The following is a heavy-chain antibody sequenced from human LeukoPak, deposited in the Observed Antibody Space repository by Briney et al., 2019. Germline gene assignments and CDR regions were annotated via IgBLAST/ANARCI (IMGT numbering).Heavy chain of an antibody. CDR1: GFTFSSYE. J-gene: IGHJ5*02. CDR3: ARGNSATRITIFGVVNWFDP. CDR2: ISSSGSTI. Sequence: GGSLRLSCAASGFTFSSYEMSWGRQAPGKGLEWVSYISSSGSTIYYADSVKGRFTISRDNAKNSLYLQMNSLRVEDKAVYYCARGNSATRITIFGVVNWFDPWGQGTLVTVSS. D-gene: IGHD3-3*01. V-gene: IGHV3-48*03.